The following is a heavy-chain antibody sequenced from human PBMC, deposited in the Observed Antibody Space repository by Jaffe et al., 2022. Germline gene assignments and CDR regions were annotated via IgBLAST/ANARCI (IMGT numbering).Heavy chain of an antibody. V-gene: IGHV4-39*01. J-gene: IGHJ4*02. CDR1: GGSISSNRYF. CDR3: ARQRYGTGSYYSAFEF. CDR2: ISDTGST. Sequence: QLHLQESGPGLVKPSETLSLTCTVSGGSISSNRYFWGWVRQPPGRGLEWIGSISDTGSTQYDPSLRSRATMSMQASKNQFSLSLSSVTDADTAVYYCARQRYGTGSYYSAFEFWGQGTLVTVSS. D-gene: IGHD3-10*01.